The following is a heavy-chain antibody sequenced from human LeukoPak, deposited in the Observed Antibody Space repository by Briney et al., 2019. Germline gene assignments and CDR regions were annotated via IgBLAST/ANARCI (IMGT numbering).Heavy chain of an antibody. CDR1: GFTFSICA. J-gene: IGHJ4*02. D-gene: IGHD6-6*01. CDR3: AKRAARPAYYFDF. Sequence: PGRSLRLSCAASGFTFSICAMHWVRQAPGKGLEWVATISYDGRNTFYADSVKGRFTISRDNSKNTLYLQMNSLRAEDTAVYYCAKRAARPAYYFDFWGQGTLVTISS. CDR2: ISYDGRNT. V-gene: IGHV3-30-3*02.